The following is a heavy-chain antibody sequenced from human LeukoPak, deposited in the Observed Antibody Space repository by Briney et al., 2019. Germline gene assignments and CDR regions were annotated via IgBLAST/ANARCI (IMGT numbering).Heavy chain of an antibody. CDR2: INTKTGNP. J-gene: IGHJ3*02. CDR1: GYTFSSYV. D-gene: IGHD3-22*01. Sequence: ASVKVSCTASGYTFSSYVMNWVRQAPGQGLEWMGWINTKTGNPTYAQGFTGRFVFSLDTSVSTAYLQISSLKAEDTAVYYCAREDYDSSGYYSDAFDIWGQGTMVTVSS. V-gene: IGHV7-4-1*02. CDR3: AREDYDSSGYYSDAFDI.